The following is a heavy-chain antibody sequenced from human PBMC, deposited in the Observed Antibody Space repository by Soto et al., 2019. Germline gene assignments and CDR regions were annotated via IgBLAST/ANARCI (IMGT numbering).Heavy chain of an antibody. D-gene: IGHD6-13*01. CDR1: GFTFSSYA. CDR2: ISYDGSNK. CDR3: ARGIAAAGTRSDY. Sequence: QVQLVESGGGVVQPGRSLRLSCAASGFTFSSYAMHWVHQAPGKGLEWVAVISYDGSNKYYADSVKGRFTISRDNSKNTLYLQMNSLRAEDTAVYYCARGIAAAGTRSDYWGQGTLVTVSS. J-gene: IGHJ4*02. V-gene: IGHV3-30-3*01.